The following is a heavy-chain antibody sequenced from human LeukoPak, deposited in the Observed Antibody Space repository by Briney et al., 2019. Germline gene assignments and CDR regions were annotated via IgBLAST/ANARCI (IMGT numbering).Heavy chain of an antibody. CDR1: GFTFSSYE. CDR2: ISSSGSTI. J-gene: IGHJ6*04. Sequence: GGSLRLSCAASGFTFSSYEMNWVRQAPGKGLEWVSYISSSGSTIYYADSVKGRFAISRDNSKNSLYLQMNSLRAEDTAVYYCAELGITMIGGVWGKGTTVTISS. CDR3: AELGITMIGGV. D-gene: IGHD3-10*02. V-gene: IGHV3-48*03.